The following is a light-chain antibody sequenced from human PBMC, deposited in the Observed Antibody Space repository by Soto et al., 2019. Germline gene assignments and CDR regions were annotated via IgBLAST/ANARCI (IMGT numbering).Light chain of an antibody. CDR1: QSVSTRS. CDR2: GAS. Sequence: VLTQSPGTLSFSPGESATLSCRASQSVSTRSLAWYQQKPGQAPRLLISGASSRAADIPDRVSGSGSGTDFTLTINRLEPEDFAVYYCQQYDSSPRTFGQGTKVDIK. J-gene: IGKJ1*01. CDR3: QQYDSSPRT. V-gene: IGKV3-20*01.